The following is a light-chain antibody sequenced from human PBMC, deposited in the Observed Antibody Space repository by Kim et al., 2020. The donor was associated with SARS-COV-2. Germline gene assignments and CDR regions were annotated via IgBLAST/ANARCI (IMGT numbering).Light chain of an antibody. CDR2: AAS. J-gene: IGKJ4*01. Sequence: EMVMTQSPATLSVSPGARATLFCRASQSVRSDLAWYQQKPGQAPRLLIFAASTRATGVPARFSGSGSGTDFTLTISSLQSEDFAVYYCHQYNNWPVSFGGGTKVDIK. V-gene: IGKV3-15*01. CDR3: HQYNNWPVS. CDR1: QSVRSD.